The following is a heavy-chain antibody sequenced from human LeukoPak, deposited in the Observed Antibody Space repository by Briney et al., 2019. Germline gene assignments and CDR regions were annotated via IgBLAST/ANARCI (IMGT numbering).Heavy chain of an antibody. Sequence: QTGGSLRLSCAAPGFTFSSYAMHWVRQAPGKGLEWVSYISSSGSTIYYADSVKGRFTISRDNAKNSLYLQMNSLRAEDTAVYYCATPLGSSGYYRDLDYWGQGTLVTVSS. D-gene: IGHD3-22*01. CDR3: ATPLGSSGYYRDLDY. V-gene: IGHV3-48*03. CDR2: ISSSGSTI. CDR1: GFTFSSYA. J-gene: IGHJ4*02.